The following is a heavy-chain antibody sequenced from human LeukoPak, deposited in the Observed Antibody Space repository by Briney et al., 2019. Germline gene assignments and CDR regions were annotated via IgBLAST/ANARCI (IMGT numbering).Heavy chain of an antibody. Sequence: GGSLRLSCAASGFTFSSYEMNWVRQAPGKGLEWVSYISSSGSTIYYADSVKGRFTISRDNAKNSLYLQMNSLRDEDTAVYYCARSGVYNYGYLDYWGQGTLVTVSS. CDR1: GFTFSSYE. V-gene: IGHV3-48*03. D-gene: IGHD5-18*01. CDR3: ARSGVYNYGYLDY. J-gene: IGHJ4*02. CDR2: ISSSGSTI.